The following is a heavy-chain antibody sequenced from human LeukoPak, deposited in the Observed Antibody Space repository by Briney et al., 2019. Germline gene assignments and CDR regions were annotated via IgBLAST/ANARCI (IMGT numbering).Heavy chain of an antibody. D-gene: IGHD6-13*01. CDR1: GFTFSSYA. CDR2: ISSNGGST. Sequence: PGGSLRLSCAASGFTFSSYAMHWVRQAPGKGLEYVSAISSNGGSTYYANSVKGRFTISRDNSKNTLYLQMGSLRAEDMAVYYCARDSKRQQLDSYYYYYYGMDVWGQGTTVTVSS. CDR3: ARDSKRQQLDSYYYYYYGMDV. J-gene: IGHJ6*02. V-gene: IGHV3-64*01.